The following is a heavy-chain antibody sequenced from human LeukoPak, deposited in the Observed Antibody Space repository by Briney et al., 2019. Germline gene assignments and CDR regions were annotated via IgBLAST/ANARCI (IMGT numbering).Heavy chain of an antibody. V-gene: IGHV1-24*01. CDR2: FDPEDGET. D-gene: IGHD1-7*01. CDR1: GYTLTELS. J-gene: IGHJ4*02. Sequence: ASVKVSCKVSGYTLTELSMHWVRQAPGKGLGWMGGFDPEDGETIYAQKFQGRVTMTEDTSTDTAYMELSSLRSEDTAVYYCAIVVPTGTNLDYWGQGTLVTVSS. CDR3: AIVVPTGTNLDY.